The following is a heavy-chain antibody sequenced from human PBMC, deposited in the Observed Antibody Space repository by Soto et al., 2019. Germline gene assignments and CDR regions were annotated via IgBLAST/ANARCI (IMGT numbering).Heavy chain of an antibody. CDR2: ISYDGSNK. CDR1: GFTFSSYA. CDR3: ASDVIAVAGTWADY. V-gene: IGHV3-30-3*01. Sequence: GGSLRLSCAASGFTFSSYAMHWVRQAPGKGLEWVAVISYDGSNKYYADSVKGRFTISRDNSKNTLYLQMNSLRAEDAAVYYRASDVIAVAGTWADYWGQGTLVTVSS. J-gene: IGHJ4*02. D-gene: IGHD6-19*01.